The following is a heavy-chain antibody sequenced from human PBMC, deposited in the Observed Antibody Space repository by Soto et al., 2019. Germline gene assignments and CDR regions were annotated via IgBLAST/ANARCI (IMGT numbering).Heavy chain of an antibody. D-gene: IGHD3-9*01. CDR2: TRSNTNRYAT. J-gene: IGHJ5*02. CDR1: GFNFSGSP. CDR3: TRLALFTISRGRRHWFDP. V-gene: IGHV3-73*01. Sequence: GGSVRLGSPASGFNFSGSPMPWARHASGQALDXVGRTRSNTNRYATAYADSVEGKFNISRDDSKNTAYLQMNSLKTEDTAVYYCTRLALFTISRGRRHWFDPWGQGALVTVSS.